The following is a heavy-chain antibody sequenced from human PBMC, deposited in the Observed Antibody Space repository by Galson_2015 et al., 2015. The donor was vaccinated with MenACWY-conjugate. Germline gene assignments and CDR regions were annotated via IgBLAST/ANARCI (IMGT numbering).Heavy chain of an antibody. J-gene: IGHJ6*02. Sequence: LRLSCAASGFTFSNAWLSWVRQAPGKGLEWVGRIKSKTDGGTTDYAAPVKGRFTISRDDSRNTLYLQMNSLKTEDTAVYYCTTGGQYYDSSGYPQLYYYYYGMDVWGQGTTVTVSS. CDR1: GFTFSNAW. D-gene: IGHD3-22*01. V-gene: IGHV3-15*01. CDR2: IKSKTDGGTT. CDR3: TTGGQYYDSSGYPQLYYYYYGMDV.